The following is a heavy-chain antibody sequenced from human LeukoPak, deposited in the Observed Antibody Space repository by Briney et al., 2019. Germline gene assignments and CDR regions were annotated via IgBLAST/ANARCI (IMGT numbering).Heavy chain of an antibody. V-gene: IGHV3-21*01. CDR3: AREIPAAAGFDY. CDR1: GFTFSSYW. Sequence: PGGSLRLSCAASGFTFSSYWMSWVRQAPGKGLEWVSSISSSSSYIYYADSVKGRFTISRDNAKNSLYLQMNSLRAEDTAVYYCAREIPAAAGFDYWGQGTLVTVSS. D-gene: IGHD6-13*01. CDR2: ISSSSSYI. J-gene: IGHJ4*02.